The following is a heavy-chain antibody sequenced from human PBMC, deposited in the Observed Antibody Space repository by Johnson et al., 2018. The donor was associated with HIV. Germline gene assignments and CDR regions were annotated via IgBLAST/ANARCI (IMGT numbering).Heavy chain of an antibody. CDR3: ARDATPWGRDYVGYAFDL. J-gene: IGHJ3*01. CDR1: GFTVSSNY. CDR2: IYSGGST. Sequence: VQLVESGGGLVQPGGSLRLSCAASGFTVSSNYMSWVRQAPGKGLEWVSVIYSGGSTYYADSVKGRFTISRDNSKNTLYLQMNSLRAEDTAVYYCARDATPWGRDYVGYAFDLWGQGTMVTVSS. D-gene: IGHD4-17*01. V-gene: IGHV3-66*01.